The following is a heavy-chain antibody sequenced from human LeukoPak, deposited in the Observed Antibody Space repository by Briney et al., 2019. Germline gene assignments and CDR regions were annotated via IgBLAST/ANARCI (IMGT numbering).Heavy chain of an antibody. CDR1: GGSISSGGYY. Sequence: KTSETLSLTCTVSGGSISSGGYYWGWIRQHPGKGLEWIGYIYDSGSTYYNPSLKSRVTISVDTSKNHFSLKPSSVTAADAAVYYCARDSSGGDLIFDYWGQGTLVTVSS. CDR2: IYDSGST. V-gene: IGHV4-31*03. D-gene: IGHD2-21*02. CDR3: ARDSSGGDLIFDY. J-gene: IGHJ4*02.